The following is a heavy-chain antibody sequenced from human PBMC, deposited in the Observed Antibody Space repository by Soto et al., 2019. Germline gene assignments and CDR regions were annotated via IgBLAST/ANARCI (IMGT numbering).Heavy chain of an antibody. CDR2: IYYSGST. Sequence: PSETLSLTCTVSGGSISSYYWSWIRQPPGKGLEWIGYIYYSGSTNYNPSLKSRVTISVDTSKNQFSLKLSSVTAADTAVYYCARGIKGNDYDFSSGYYTEWFDPWGQGTLVTVS. CDR3: ARGIKGNDYDFSSGYYTEWFDP. D-gene: IGHD3-3*01. V-gene: IGHV4-59*01. CDR1: GGSISSYY. J-gene: IGHJ5*02.